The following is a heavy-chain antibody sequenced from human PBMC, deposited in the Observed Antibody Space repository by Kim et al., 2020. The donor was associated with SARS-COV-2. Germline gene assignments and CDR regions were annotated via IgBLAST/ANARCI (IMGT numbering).Heavy chain of an antibody. Sequence: SETLSLTCTVSGGSVSRSSQYWGWIRQPPGEGLEWIGSIYYTGHTYYKPSLKSRVTISVDTSKNQFSLKLSSVTAADTAIYYCARVLRFLEWPQGPYFDYWGQGTLV. CDR1: GGSVSRSSQY. D-gene: IGHD3-3*01. J-gene: IGHJ4*02. V-gene: IGHV4-39*01. CDR3: ARVLRFLEWPQGPYFDY. CDR2: IYYTGHT.